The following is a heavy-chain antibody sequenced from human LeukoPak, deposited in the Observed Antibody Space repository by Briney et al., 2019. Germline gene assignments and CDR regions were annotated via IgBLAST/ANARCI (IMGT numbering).Heavy chain of an antibody. D-gene: IGHD6-13*01. CDR3: AAIAAAGNNFDY. V-gene: IGHV4-34*01. CDR1: GGSFSGYY. Sequence: SETLSLTCAVYGGSFSGYYWSWIRQPPGKGLEWIGEINHSGSTNYNPSLKSRVTISVDTSKNQFSLKLSSVTAADTAVYYCAAIAAAGNNFDYWGQGTLVTVSX. CDR2: INHSGST. J-gene: IGHJ4*02.